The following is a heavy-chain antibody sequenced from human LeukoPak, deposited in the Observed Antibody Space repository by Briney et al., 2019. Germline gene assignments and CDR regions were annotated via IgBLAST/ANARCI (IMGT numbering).Heavy chain of an antibody. D-gene: IGHD3-10*01. Sequence: GGSLGLSCAASGLTFSNYAMSWVRQAPGKGLEWVSGTSGGGGDTSYADSVKGRFTISRDNSKNTLYLHMNSLRAEDTAVYYCAKDTRYGSETFGAFDIWGQGTMITVSS. CDR1: GLTFSNYA. CDR2: TSGGGGDT. J-gene: IGHJ3*02. CDR3: AKDTRYGSETFGAFDI. V-gene: IGHV3-23*01.